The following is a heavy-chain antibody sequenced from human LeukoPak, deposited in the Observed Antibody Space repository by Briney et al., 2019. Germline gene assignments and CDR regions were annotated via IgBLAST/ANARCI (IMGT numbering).Heavy chain of an antibody. Sequence: GGSLRLSCAGSGFTFSNAWMIWVRQAPGKGLEWVSRIKSKTDGGTTDYAAPVNGRFTVSRDDSKNTLYLQMNSLKTEDTAVYYCTTAYSSGWYGFDYWGQGTLVTVSS. CDR2: IKSKTDGGTT. V-gene: IGHV3-15*01. J-gene: IGHJ4*02. CDR1: GFTFSNAW. D-gene: IGHD6-19*01. CDR3: TTAYSSGWYGFDY.